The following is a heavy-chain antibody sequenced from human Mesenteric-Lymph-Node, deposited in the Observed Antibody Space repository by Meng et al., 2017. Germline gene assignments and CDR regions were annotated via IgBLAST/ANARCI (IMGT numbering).Heavy chain of an antibody. CDR3: AKDQWLTTVTQGIDY. D-gene: IGHD4-17*01. Sequence: SVKVSCKASGGSFSRYAISWVRQAPGQGLEWMGGIIHKSGTPKYAQKFQGRLTITTDESTSTAYMELSSLRSEDTAVYYCAKDQWLTTVTQGIDYWGQGTLVTVSS. J-gene: IGHJ4*02. V-gene: IGHV1-69*05. CDR1: GGSFSRYA. CDR2: IIHKSGTP.